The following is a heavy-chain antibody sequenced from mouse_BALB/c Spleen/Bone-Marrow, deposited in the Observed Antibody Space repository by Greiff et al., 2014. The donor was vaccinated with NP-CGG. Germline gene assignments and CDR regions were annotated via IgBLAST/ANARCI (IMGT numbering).Heavy chain of an antibody. Sequence: VQLQQSGPELVKPGASVKISCKASGYSFTGYYMNWVKQSNGKSLEWIGNIDPYDGGTNYNQKFKGKATLTVDKSSSTAYMQLRSLTSEDSAVYYCARFGDNRHFDVWGAGTTVTVSS. CDR3: ARFGDNRHFDV. CDR1: GYSFTGYY. J-gene: IGHJ1*01. V-gene: IGHV1-42*01. D-gene: IGHD3-3*01. CDR2: IDPYDGGT.